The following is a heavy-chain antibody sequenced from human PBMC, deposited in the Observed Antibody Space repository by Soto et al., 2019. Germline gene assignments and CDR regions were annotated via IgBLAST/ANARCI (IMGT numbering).Heavy chain of an antibody. D-gene: IGHD3-3*01. J-gene: IGHJ4*02. V-gene: IGHV4-59*01. CDR2: IFYSDNT. Sequence: SETVSLTCTVSGGSISTYYWSWVRQSPGKGLEWIGYIFYSDNTNYNPSLKSRVTISVDTSKNQFSLKLTSVTAADTAVYFCARGGETYYDFWSGFSPIDYWGQGALVTAPQ. CDR3: ARGGETYYDFWSGFSPIDY. CDR1: GGSISTYY.